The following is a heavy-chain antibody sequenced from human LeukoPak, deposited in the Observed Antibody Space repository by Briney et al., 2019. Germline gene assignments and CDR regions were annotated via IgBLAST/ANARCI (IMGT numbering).Heavy chain of an antibody. D-gene: IGHD6-13*01. J-gene: IGHJ4*02. CDR2: TYYRSKWYN. CDR3: ARVSSSWSPSLSVTHYSDS. CDR1: GDSVSSNSAA. V-gene: IGHV6-1*01. Sequence: SQTLSLTCAISGDSVSSNSAAWNWIRQSPSRGLEWLGRTYYRSKWYNDYAVSVKSRITINPDTSKNQFSLQLTSVTPEDTAVYYCARVSSSWSPSLSVTHYSDSWGQGALVTVSS.